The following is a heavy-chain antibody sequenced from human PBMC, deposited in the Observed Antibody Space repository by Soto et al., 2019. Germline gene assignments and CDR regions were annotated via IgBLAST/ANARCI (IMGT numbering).Heavy chain of an antibody. V-gene: IGHV3-30*18. CDR1: GFTFSSYG. CDR2: ISYDGSNK. CDR3: AKDRLLSGSYGQLDY. J-gene: IGHJ4*02. D-gene: IGHD1-26*01. Sequence: QVQLVESGGGVVQPGRSLRLSCAASGFTFSSYGMHWVRQAPGKGLEWVAVISYDGSNKYYADSVKGRFTISRDNSKNTLYLQMNSLRAEDTAVYYCAKDRLLSGSYGQLDYWGQGTLVTVSS.